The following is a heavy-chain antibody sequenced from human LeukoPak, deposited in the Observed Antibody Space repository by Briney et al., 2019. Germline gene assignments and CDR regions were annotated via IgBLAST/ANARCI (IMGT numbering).Heavy chain of an antibody. CDR1: GYTFTSYY. V-gene: IGHV1-46*01. CDR3: ARDCSRTSCFDY. CDR2: INPSGGST. Sequence: GAPVNVSCKASGYTFTSYYMHWVRQAPGQGLEWMGIINPSGGSTSYAQKFQGRVTMTRDTSTSTVYMELSSLRSEDTAVYYCARDCSRTSCFDYWGQGTLVTVSS. J-gene: IGHJ4*02. D-gene: IGHD2-2*01.